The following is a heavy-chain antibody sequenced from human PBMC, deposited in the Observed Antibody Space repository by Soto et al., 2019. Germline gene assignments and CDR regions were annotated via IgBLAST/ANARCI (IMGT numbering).Heavy chain of an antibody. Sequence: VQLVESGGGLVQPGGSLTLSCAASGFTFSSYAMSWVRQAPGKGLEWVSAISGSGLNTYYAESVKGRFTISRDNSKNTLYLQLNSLRAEDTAIYYCAKAFPPYYGSGSSYYFTFWGQGTLVTVSS. V-gene: IGHV3-23*04. J-gene: IGHJ4*02. CDR3: AKAFPPYYGSGSSYYFTF. D-gene: IGHD3-10*01. CDR2: ISGSGLNT. CDR1: GFTFSSYA.